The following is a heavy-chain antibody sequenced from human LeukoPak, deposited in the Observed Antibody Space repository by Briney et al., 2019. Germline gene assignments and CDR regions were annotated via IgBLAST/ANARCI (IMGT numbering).Heavy chain of an antibody. CDR2: IIPILGIA. Sequence: SVKVSCKASGGTFSSYAISWVRQAPGQGLEWMGRIIPILGIANYAQKFQGRVTITADKSTSTAYMELSRLRSDDTAVYYCARDRAAAGRLYNWFDPWGQGTLVTVSS. J-gene: IGHJ5*02. D-gene: IGHD6-13*01. V-gene: IGHV1-69*04. CDR3: ARDRAAAGRLYNWFDP. CDR1: GGTFSSYA.